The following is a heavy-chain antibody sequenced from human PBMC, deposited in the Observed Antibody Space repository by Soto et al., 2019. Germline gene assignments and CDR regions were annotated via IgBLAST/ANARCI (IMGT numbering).Heavy chain of an antibody. Sequence: SETLSLTCTVSGGSISSYYWSWIRQPPGKGLEWIGYMYYSGSTNYNPSLKSRVTISVDTSKNQFSLKLSSVTAADTVVYYCARETGQSWFDPWGQGTLVTVSS. CDR3: ARETGQSWFDP. J-gene: IGHJ5*02. D-gene: IGHD4-4*01. V-gene: IGHV4-59*01. CDR1: GGSISSYY. CDR2: MYYSGST.